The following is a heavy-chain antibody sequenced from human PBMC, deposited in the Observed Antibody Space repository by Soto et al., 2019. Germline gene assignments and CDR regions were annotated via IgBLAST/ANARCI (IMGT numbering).Heavy chain of an antibody. D-gene: IGHD3-10*01. V-gene: IGHV1-3*01. CDR3: ARASRVGGLWFGEFWGAFDI. J-gene: IGHJ3*02. CDR1: GYTFTSYA. Sequence: ASVKVSCKASGYTFTSYAMHWVRQAPGQRLEWMGWINAGNGNTKYSQKFQGRVTITRDTSASTAYMELSSLRSEDTAVYYCARASRVGGLWFGEFWGAFDIWGQGTMVRVSS. CDR2: INAGNGNT.